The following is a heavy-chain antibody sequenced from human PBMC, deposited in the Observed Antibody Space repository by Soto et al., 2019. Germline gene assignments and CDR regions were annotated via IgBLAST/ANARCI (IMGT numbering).Heavy chain of an antibody. V-gene: IGHV3-15*07. D-gene: IGHD3-22*01. CDR1: GLTVSNAW. J-gene: IGHJ4*02. CDR2: IKSKTDGETT. Sequence: EVQLVESGGGLVKPGGSLRLSCAASGLTVSNAWMNWVRQAPGKGLEWVGRIKSKTDGETTDYSAPVRGRFIISRDDPKNTLYLQMNSLNTEDTAVYYCTTGPGDSVGYYDHDSWGQGTLVTVSS. CDR3: TTGPGDSVGYYDHDS.